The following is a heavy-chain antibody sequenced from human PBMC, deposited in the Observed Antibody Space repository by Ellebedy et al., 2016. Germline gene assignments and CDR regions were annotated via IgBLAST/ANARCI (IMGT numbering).Heavy chain of an antibody. Sequence: GESLKISXTASGFTFRNYGMQWVRQAPGKGLEWVAIIWYDGNTKHYTDSVKGRFTISRDNSKNTLYLQMNSLRAEDTAVYYCADGERTYYDYISPLPWGQGTLVTVSS. J-gene: IGHJ5*02. CDR3: ADGERTYYDYISPLP. V-gene: IGHV3-33*01. D-gene: IGHD3-3*01. CDR2: IWYDGNTK. CDR1: GFTFRNYG.